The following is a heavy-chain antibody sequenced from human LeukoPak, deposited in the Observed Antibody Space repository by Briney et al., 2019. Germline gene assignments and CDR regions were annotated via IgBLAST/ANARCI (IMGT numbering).Heavy chain of an antibody. CDR2: IYSGGST. CDR1: GFTVNSNY. Sequence: LPGGSLRLSCSASGFTVNSNYMSWVRQAPGKGLEWVSVIYSGGSTYYADSVKGRFTISRDNSKNTLYLQMNSLRVEDTAVYYCTRDLRGVIPFGYWGQGTLVTVSS. D-gene: IGHD3-10*01. J-gene: IGHJ4*02. CDR3: TRDLRGVIPFGY. V-gene: IGHV3-66*01.